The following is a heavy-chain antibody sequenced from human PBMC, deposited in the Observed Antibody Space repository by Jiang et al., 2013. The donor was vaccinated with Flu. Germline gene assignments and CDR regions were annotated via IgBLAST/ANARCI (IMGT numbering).Heavy chain of an antibody. CDR2: IYGTA. Sequence: IYGTANYAEKLQGRVTITADASTNMGYMELRSLRSEDTAVYYCARGNNYGMGYYYYAMDIWGNGTTVTVSS. J-gene: IGHJ6*04. D-gene: IGHD5-18*01. V-gene: IGHV1-69*01. CDR3: ARGNNYGMGYYYYAMDI.